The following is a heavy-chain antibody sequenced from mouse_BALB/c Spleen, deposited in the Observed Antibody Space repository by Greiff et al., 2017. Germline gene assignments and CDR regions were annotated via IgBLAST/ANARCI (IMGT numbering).Heavy chain of an antibody. V-gene: IGHV1-82*01. D-gene: IGHD1-1*01. CDR1: GYAFSSSW. J-gene: IGHJ3*01. CDR3: ARSTTVVDAWFAY. Sequence: QVQLKESGPELVKPGASVKISCKASGYAFSSSWMNWVKQRPGQGLEWIGRIYPGDGDTNYNGKFKGKATLTADKSSSTAYMQLSSLTSVDSAVYFCARSTTVVDAWFAYWGQGTLVTVSA. CDR2: IYPGDGDT.